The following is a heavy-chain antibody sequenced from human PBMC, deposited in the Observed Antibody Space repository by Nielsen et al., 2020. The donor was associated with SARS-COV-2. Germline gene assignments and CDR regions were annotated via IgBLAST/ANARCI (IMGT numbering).Heavy chain of an antibody. CDR3: ARGGGITIFGVVIQGYYGMDV. Sequence: SVKVSCKASGYTFTSYDINWVRQATGQGLEWMGWMNPNSGNTGYAQKFQGRVTMTRNTSISTAYMELSSLRSEDTAVYYCARGGGITIFGVVIQGYYGMDVWGQGTTVTVSS. CDR1: GYTFTSYD. D-gene: IGHD3-3*01. J-gene: IGHJ6*02. CDR2: MNPNSGNT. V-gene: IGHV1-8*01.